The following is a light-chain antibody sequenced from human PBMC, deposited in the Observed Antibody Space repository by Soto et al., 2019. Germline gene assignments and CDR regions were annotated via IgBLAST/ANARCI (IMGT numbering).Light chain of an antibody. V-gene: IGLV2-14*01. Sequence: QSALTQPASVSGSPGQSITISCTATSSDVGGYNYVSWYQQHPGKAPKLMIYEVSNRPSGVSNRFSGSKSGNTASLTISGLQAEDEADYYCSSYTSSSTPLFGGGTKLTVL. CDR3: SSYTSSSTPL. CDR2: EVS. J-gene: IGLJ2*01. CDR1: SSDVGGYNY.